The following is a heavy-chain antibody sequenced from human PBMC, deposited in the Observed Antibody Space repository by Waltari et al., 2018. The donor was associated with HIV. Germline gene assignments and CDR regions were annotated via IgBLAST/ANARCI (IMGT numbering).Heavy chain of an antibody. CDR1: GFTFGSYG. V-gene: IGHV3-33*01. D-gene: IGHD6-6*01. CDR3: ARDKAPYSSSSAVDY. J-gene: IGHJ4*02. Sequence: VQLMESGGGVVQPGKSLRLSCATSGFTFGSYGIHWVRQAPGKGVGWVAVINYDGSNKFYAESVKGRFLISRDNSKNTLFLQMNSLRDEDTGLYYCARDKAPYSSSSAVDYWGQGTLVTVS. CDR2: INYDGSNK.